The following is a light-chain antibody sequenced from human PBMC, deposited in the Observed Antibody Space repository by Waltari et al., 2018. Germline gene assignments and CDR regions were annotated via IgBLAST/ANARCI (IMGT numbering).Light chain of an antibody. J-gene: IGLJ2*01. CDR3: CSYAGSNTLV. CDR2: DDS. V-gene: IGLV2-23*01. CDR1: SSDVGGYNY. Sequence: QSALTQPASVSGSPGQSITISCTGTSSDVGGYNYVSWYQQHSGKAPKLMIYDDSKRPSGVSNRFSGSKSGHTSSLTISGLQADDEADYYCCSYAGSNTLVFGGGTKLTVL.